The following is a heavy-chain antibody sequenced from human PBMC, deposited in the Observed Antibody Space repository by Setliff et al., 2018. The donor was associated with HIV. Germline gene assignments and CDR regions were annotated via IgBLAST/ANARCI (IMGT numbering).Heavy chain of an antibody. J-gene: IGHJ4*02. Sequence: GGSLRLSCEASGFTFDDYGMNWVRQAPGKGLEWVSGINWNGRSTGDADFVKGRFTISRDNAKNSLYLQMNNLRAEDTAVYYCAKKGDSNSYGWIDYWGQGTLVTVSS. D-gene: IGHD5-18*01. CDR2: INWNGRST. V-gene: IGHV3-20*04. CDR3: AKKGDSNSYGWIDY. CDR1: GFTFDDYG.